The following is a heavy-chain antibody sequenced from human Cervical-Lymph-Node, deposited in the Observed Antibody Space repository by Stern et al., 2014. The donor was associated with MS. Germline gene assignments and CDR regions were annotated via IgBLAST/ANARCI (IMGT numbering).Heavy chain of an antibody. D-gene: IGHD5-18*01. CDR2: ITSSSTYT. Sequence: VQLLESGGGLVKPGGSLRLSCAASGFTFSNHYMSWIRQAPGKGLDWDSYITSSSTYTNYADSVKGRFTISRDNAKNSLYLQMNSLRVEDTAVYYCARIPRGYSYDQYYFDYWGQGTLVTVSS. CDR3: ARIPRGYSYDQYYFDY. J-gene: IGHJ4*02. V-gene: IGHV3-11*03. CDR1: GFTFSNHY.